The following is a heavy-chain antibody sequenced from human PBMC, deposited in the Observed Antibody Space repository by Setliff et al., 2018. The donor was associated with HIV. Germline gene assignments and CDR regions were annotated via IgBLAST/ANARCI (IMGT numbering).Heavy chain of an antibody. CDR2: ISSSSSYI. Sequence: GGSLRLSCAASGFTFSSYSMNWVRQAPGKGLEWVSSISSSSSYIYYADSVKGRFTISRDNAKNSLYLQMNSLRAEDTAVYYCARVASLRYFDWLFPNDAFDIWGQGTMVT. CDR1: GFTFSSYS. V-gene: IGHV3-21*01. D-gene: IGHD3-9*01. J-gene: IGHJ3*02. CDR3: ARVASLRYFDWLFPNDAFDI.